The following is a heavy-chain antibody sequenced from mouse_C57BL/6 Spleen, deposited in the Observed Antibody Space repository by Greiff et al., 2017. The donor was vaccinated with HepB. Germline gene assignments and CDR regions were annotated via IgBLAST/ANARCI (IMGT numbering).Heavy chain of an antibody. Sequence: QVQLQQPGPELVKPGASVKISCKASGYAFSSSWMNWVKQRPGKGLEWIGRIYPGDGDTNYNGKFKGKATLTADKSSSTAYMQLSSLTSEDSAVYFCAREGIYDGYLYAMDYWGQGTSVTVSS. J-gene: IGHJ4*01. V-gene: IGHV1-82*01. D-gene: IGHD2-3*01. CDR3: AREGIYDGYLYAMDY. CDR2: IYPGDGDT. CDR1: GYAFSSSW.